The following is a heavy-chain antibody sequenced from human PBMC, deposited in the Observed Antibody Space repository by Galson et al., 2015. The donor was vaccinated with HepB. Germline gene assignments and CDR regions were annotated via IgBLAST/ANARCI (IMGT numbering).Heavy chain of an antibody. CDR2: INHSGST. V-gene: IGHV4-34*01. CDR1: GGSFSGYY. D-gene: IGHD4/OR15-4a*01. Sequence: SETLSLTCAVYGGSFSGYYWSWIRQPPGKGLEWIGEINHSGSTNYNPSLKSRVTISVDTSKNQFSLKLSSVTAADTAVYYCARYGAPIGGAFDIWGQGTMVTVSS. J-gene: IGHJ3*02. CDR3: ARYGAPIGGAFDI.